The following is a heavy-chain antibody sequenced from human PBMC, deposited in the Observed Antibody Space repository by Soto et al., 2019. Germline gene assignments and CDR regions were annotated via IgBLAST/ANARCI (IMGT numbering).Heavy chain of an antibody. J-gene: IGHJ4*02. CDR1: GFTFSSYA. D-gene: IGHD6-6*01. V-gene: IGHV3-23*01. CDR3: AKGDGRIVPRHFDY. Sequence: GGSLRLSCAASGFTFSSYAMNWVRQAPGEGLEWVSAISSGGGSPYYADSVKGRFTISRDNSKNTLYLQMNDLRAEDTAVYFCAKGDGRIVPRHFDYWGQGTLVTVSS. CDR2: ISSGGGSP.